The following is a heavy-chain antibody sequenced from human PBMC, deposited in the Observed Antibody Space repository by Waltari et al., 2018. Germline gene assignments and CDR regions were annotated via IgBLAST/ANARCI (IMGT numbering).Heavy chain of an antibody. CDR1: GFTFSSYW. D-gene: IGHD2-2*01. CDR2: IRQDGSEK. CDR3: ARSSSTEFDS. V-gene: IGHV3-7*01. J-gene: IGHJ4*02. Sequence: ETHLVESGGGLVQPGGSLRLSCAASGFTFSSYWMTWVRQAPGKGVEGVANIRQDGSEKYDVDSVKGRFTISRDNAKNSLYLQMNSLKADDTAVYYCARSSSTEFDSWGQGTLVTVSS.